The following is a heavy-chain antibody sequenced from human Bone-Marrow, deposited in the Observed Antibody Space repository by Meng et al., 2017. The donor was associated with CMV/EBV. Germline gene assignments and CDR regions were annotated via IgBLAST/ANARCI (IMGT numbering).Heavy chain of an antibody. CDR3: ARDLWGYNFGDY. J-gene: IGHJ4*02. D-gene: IGHD5-18*01. CDR1: GFNVSSDF. CDR2: IYSAGNT. V-gene: IGHV3-66*02. Sequence: GESLKISCAASGFNVSSDFMSWVRQAPGMGLEWLSVIYSAGNTYYADSVKGRFTISRDNSKNTLYLQMNSLRPEDTAVYYCARDLWGYNFGDYWGQGTLVTSPQ.